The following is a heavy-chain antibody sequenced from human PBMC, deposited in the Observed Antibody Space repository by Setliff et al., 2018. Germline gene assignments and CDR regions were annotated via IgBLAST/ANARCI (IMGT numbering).Heavy chain of an antibody. CDR3: ATEMGLKHLDY. V-gene: IGHV1-2*02. CDR2: INPNSGGT. D-gene: IGHD1-26*01. CDR1: GYTFTGYY. J-gene: IGHJ4*02. Sequence: GASVKVSCKASGYTFTGYYIHWVRQAPGQGLEWMGYINPNSGGTSSAQNFQGRVTITRDTSIDTAFMELSRLTSDDTAMYHCATEMGLKHLDYWGQGTLVTVSS.